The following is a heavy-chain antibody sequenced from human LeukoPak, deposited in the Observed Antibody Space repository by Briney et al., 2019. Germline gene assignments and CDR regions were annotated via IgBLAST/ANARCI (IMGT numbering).Heavy chain of an antibody. CDR3: ARCGSGSSRNDY. CDR2: IYHSGST. J-gene: IGHJ4*02. V-gene: IGHV4-38-2*01. D-gene: IGHD1-26*01. CDR1: GYSISSGYY. Sequence: SETLSLTCAVSGYSISSGYYWGWIRPPPGKGLEWIGSIYHSGSTYYNPSLKSRVTISVDTSKNQFPLNLSSVTAADTAVYYCARCGSGSSRNDYWGQGTLVSVSS.